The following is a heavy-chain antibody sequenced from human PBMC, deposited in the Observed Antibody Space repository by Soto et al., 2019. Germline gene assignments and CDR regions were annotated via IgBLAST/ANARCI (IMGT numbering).Heavy chain of an antibody. CDR3: ARSIVVVTALAH. CDR1: GYTFTSYA. V-gene: IGHV1-3*05. D-gene: IGHD2-21*02. J-gene: IGHJ4*02. CDR2: INAGNGKT. Sequence: QVQLVQSGAEEKTPGASVKVSCKASGYTFTSYAMHWERQAPGQRLQWIGWINAGNGKTKYSQKFHGRVTITRDTSASTAYMKLRSMRSEDTAVYYCARSIVVVTALAHWGQGTLVTVSS.